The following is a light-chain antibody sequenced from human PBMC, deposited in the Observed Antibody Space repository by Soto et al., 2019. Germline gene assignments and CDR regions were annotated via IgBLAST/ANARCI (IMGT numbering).Light chain of an antibody. CDR2: EVS. CDR3: SSYKIKRTYV. CDR1: SSDVGGYNY. Sequence: QSVLTQPASVSGSPGQSITISCTGTSSDVGGYNYVSWYQQNPGKAPKLMIYEVSNRPSGVSNRFSGSKSGNMASLTISGLQDEEEADYSCSSYKIKRTYVFGTGTKVTV. V-gene: IGLV2-14*01. J-gene: IGLJ1*01.